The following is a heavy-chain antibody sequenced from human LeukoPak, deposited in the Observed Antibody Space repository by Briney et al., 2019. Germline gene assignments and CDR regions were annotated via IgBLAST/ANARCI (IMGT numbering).Heavy chain of an antibody. D-gene: IGHD6-25*01. V-gene: IGHV1-18*01. CDR3: LRDAQRPRLTPDY. J-gene: IGHJ4*02. CDR2: ISTYNGDT. Sequence: ASVKVSCKASGYTFTSYGISWVRQAPGQGLEWMGWISTYNGDTSYVQNLQGRVTMTTDTSTSTAYMELMSLRSDDTAVYYCLRDAQRPRLTPDYWGQGTLVTVSS. CDR1: GYTFTSYG.